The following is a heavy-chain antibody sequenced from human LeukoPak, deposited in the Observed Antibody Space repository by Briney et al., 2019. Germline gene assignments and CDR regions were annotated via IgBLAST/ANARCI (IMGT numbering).Heavy chain of an antibody. V-gene: IGHV1-69*05. Sequence: ASVKVSCKASGGTFSSYAISWVRQAPGQGLEWMGWIIPIFGTANYAQKFQGRVTITTDESTSTAYMELSSLRSEDTAVYYCARGLYSSSWYSDAFDIWGQGTMVTVSS. CDR1: GGTFSSYA. J-gene: IGHJ3*02. D-gene: IGHD6-13*01. CDR3: ARGLYSSSWYSDAFDI. CDR2: IIPIFGTA.